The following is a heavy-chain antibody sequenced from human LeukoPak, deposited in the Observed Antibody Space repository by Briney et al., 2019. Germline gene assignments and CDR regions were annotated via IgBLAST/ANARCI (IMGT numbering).Heavy chain of an antibody. CDR3: VSGYELFDY. Sequence: SETLSLTCTVSGGSISSYYWSWIRQPPGKGLEWIAYTYYTGSTNYNPSLKSRVTISVDTSKNQFSLKLTSVTAADTAMYYCVSGYELFDYWGQGTLVTVSS. CDR2: TYYTGST. D-gene: IGHD5-12*01. V-gene: IGHV4-59*01. CDR1: GGSISSYY. J-gene: IGHJ4*02.